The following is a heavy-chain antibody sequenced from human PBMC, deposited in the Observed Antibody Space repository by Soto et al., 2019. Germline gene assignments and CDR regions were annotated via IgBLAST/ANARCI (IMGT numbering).Heavy chain of an antibody. D-gene: IGHD1-26*01. Sequence: ASVKVSCKASGGTFSSYAISWVRQAPGQGLEWMGGIIPIFGTANYAQKFQGRVTITADESTSTAYMELSSLRSEDTAVYYCARDFNRWGYYYYGMDVWGQRTTVTVSS. CDR3: ARDFNRWGYYYYGMDV. CDR2: IIPIFGTA. J-gene: IGHJ6*02. CDR1: GGTFSSYA. V-gene: IGHV1-69*13.